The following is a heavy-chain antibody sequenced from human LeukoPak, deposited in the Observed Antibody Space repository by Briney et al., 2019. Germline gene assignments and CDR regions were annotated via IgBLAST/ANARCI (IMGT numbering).Heavy chain of an antibody. Sequence: PGGSLRLSCAISGITLSNYGMSWVRQAPGKGLEWVAGISDSGGSTNYADSVKGRFTISRDNSKNTLYLQMNSLRAEDTAVYYCAKDAMDYGWFDPWGQGTLVTVSS. D-gene: IGHD4/OR15-4a*01. CDR1: GITLSNYG. CDR3: AKDAMDYGWFDP. J-gene: IGHJ5*02. V-gene: IGHV3-23*01. CDR2: ISDSGGST.